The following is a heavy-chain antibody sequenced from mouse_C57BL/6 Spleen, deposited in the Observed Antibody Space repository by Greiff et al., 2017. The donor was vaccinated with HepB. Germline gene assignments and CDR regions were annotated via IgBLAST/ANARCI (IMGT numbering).Heavy chain of an antibody. D-gene: IGHD2-3*01. CDR2: IYPGSGST. V-gene: IGHV1-55*01. CDR1: GYTFTSYW. CDR3: ARDSLSREAMDY. Sequence: QVQLQESGAELVKPGASVKMSCKASGYTFTSYWITWVKQRPGQGLEWIGDIYPGSGSTNYNEKFKSKATLTVDTSSSTAYMQLSSLTSEDSAVYYCARDSLSREAMDYWGQGTSVTVSS. J-gene: IGHJ4*01.